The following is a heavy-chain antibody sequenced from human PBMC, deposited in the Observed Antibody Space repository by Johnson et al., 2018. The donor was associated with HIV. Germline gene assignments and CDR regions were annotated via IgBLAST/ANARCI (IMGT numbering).Heavy chain of an antibody. J-gene: IGHJ3*02. CDR2: ISYDGSNK. Sequence: QVQLVESGGGVVQPGRSLRLSCAASGFTFSSYAMHWVRQAPGKGLEWVAVISYDGSNKYYADSVKGRFTISRDNSKNTLYLQMNSLRAEDTAVYYCARDPTIAWDLKGDAFDIWGQGTMVTVSS. CDR1: GFTFSSYA. D-gene: IGHD1-26*01. CDR3: ARDPTIAWDLKGDAFDI. V-gene: IGHV3-30-3*01.